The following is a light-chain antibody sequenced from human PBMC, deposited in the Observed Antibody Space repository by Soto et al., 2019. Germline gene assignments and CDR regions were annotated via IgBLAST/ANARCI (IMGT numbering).Light chain of an antibody. Sequence: DIQMTQSPSSVSASLGDRVTVTCRASQGISSWLAWYQKKPGKAPKLLIYAASSLQSGVPSRFSGSGSGTDFTLTISSLQPEDCAIYFCQQANSFPITFGQGTRLEIK. V-gene: IGKV1-12*01. J-gene: IGKJ5*01. CDR2: AAS. CDR3: QQANSFPIT. CDR1: QGISSW.